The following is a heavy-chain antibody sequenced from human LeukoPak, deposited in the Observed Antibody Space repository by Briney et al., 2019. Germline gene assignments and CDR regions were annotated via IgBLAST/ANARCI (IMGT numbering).Heavy chain of an antibody. CDR1: GGSIFIYY. Sequence: SETLSLTCTVSGGSIFIYYFNWIRQPPGKGLEWIGYIYSNGISSYNPSLRGRGTISIATSKNQFSLRLRSVTAADTAIYYCARRAYPASGYYDLWGRGTLVTVSS. J-gene: IGHJ2*01. CDR3: ARRAYPASGYYDL. CDR2: IYSNGIS. V-gene: IGHV4-4*08. D-gene: IGHD3-16*01.